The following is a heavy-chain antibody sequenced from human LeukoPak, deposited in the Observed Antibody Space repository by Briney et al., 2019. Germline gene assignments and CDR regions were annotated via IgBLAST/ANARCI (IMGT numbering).Heavy chain of an antibody. CDR1: GFTFSSYS. J-gene: IGHJ6*03. V-gene: IGHV3-48*04. D-gene: IGHD2-2*01. Sequence: PGGSLRLSCAASGFTFSSYSMNWVRQAPGKGLEWVSYISSSSSTIYYADSVKGRFTISRDNAKNSLYLQMNSLRAEDTAVYYCARVGYRGYCSSTSCHRYYYYYYYMDVWGKGTTVTVSS. CDR3: ARVGYRGYCSSTSCHRYYYYYYYMDV. CDR2: ISSSSSTI.